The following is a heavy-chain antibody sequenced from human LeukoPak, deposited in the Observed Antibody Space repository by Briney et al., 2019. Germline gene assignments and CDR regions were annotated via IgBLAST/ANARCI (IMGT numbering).Heavy chain of an antibody. Sequence: ASVTVSCTASGYTFTSYYMHWVRQAPGQGLEWMGIINPSGGSTSYAQKFQGRVTMTRDTSTSTVYMELSSLRSEDTAVYSCARDHVGAIDYWGQGTLVTVSS. CDR1: GYTFTSYY. V-gene: IGHV1-46*01. J-gene: IGHJ4*02. CDR3: ARDHVGAIDY. CDR2: INPSGGST. D-gene: IGHD1-26*01.